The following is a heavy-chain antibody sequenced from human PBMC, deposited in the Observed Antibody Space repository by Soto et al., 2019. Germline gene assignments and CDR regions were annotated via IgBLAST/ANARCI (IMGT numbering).Heavy chain of an antibody. Sequence: ASVKVSCKASGYTFTGYYIHWVRQAPGQGLEWMGWINPNSGGTKYPQKFQGRVTMTRDTSISTVYMSLTGLKSDDAAVYFCARDLAKGGGSAGFDYWGQGTLVTVSS. CDR2: INPNSGGT. CDR3: ARDLAKGGGSAGFDY. V-gene: IGHV1-2*02. D-gene: IGHD2-15*01. J-gene: IGHJ4*02. CDR1: GYTFTGYY.